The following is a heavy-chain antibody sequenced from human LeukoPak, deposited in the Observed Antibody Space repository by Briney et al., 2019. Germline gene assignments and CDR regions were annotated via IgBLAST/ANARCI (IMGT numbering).Heavy chain of an antibody. CDR3: ARNVGATIFDY. D-gene: IGHD1-26*01. J-gene: IGHJ4*02. CDR2: IYYGGST. CDR1: GGSISSYY. V-gene: IGHV4-59*01. Sequence: SETLSLTCTVSGGSISSYYWSWIRQPPGKGLEWIGYIYYGGSTNYNPSLKSRVTISVDTSKNQFSLRLSSVTAADTAVYYCARNVGATIFDYWGQGTLVTVSS.